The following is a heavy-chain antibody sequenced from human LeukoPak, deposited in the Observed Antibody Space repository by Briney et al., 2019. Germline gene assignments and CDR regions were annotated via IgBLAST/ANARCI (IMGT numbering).Heavy chain of an antibody. Sequence: PGGSLRLSCAASGFTFSNYAMHWVRQAPGKGLEWVAVISYDGSNKYYADSVKGRFTISRDNSKNTLYLQMNSLRADDTAVYYCARGDSYYDILTGYYLYGMDVWGQGTTVTVSS. D-gene: IGHD3-9*01. J-gene: IGHJ6*02. CDR1: GFTFSNYA. V-gene: IGHV3-30-3*01. CDR2: ISYDGSNK. CDR3: ARGDSYYDILTGYYLYGMDV.